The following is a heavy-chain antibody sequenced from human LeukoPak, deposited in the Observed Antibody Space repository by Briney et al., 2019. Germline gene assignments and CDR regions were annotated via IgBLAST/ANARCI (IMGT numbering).Heavy chain of an antibody. CDR2: ISNDGSNQ. J-gene: IGHJ4*02. CDR3: AREIGSAARGR. CDR1: GFTFSRYG. D-gene: IGHD6-13*01. Sequence: SSLRLSCAAAGFTFSRYGMHWVLQDPGKGLEWVAVISNDGSNQYYADSVKGRFTISRDNAKNSVYLQMNSLRAEDTAVYYCAREIGSAARGRWGQGTLVTVSS. V-gene: IGHV3-30*03.